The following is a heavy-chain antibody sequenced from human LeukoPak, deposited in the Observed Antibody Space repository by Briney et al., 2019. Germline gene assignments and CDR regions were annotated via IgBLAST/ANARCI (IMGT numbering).Heavy chain of an antibody. Sequence: VASVKVSCKASGYTFTSYGISWVRQAPGQGLEWMGWISAYNGNTNYAQKLQGRVTMTTDTSTSTAYMELRSLRSDDTAVYYCARDGYSYGYDGGYFDYWGQGTLVTVSS. CDR3: ARDGYSYGYDGGYFDY. CDR1: GYTFTSYG. CDR2: ISAYNGNT. D-gene: IGHD5-18*01. V-gene: IGHV1-18*01. J-gene: IGHJ4*02.